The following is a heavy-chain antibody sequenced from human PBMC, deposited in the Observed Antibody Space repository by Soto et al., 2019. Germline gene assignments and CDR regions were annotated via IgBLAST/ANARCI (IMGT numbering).Heavy chain of an antibody. V-gene: IGHV4-59*01. CDR2: IYYSGST. J-gene: IGHJ6*02. D-gene: IGHD3-3*01. Sequence: SETLSLTCTVSGCSISSYYRSWIRQPPGKGLEWIGYIYYSGSTNYNPSLKSRVTISVDTSKNQFSLKLSSVTAADTAVYYCAREPGMYYDFWSGYYPTWDYYGMDVWGQGTTVTVS. CDR3: AREPGMYYDFWSGYYPTWDYYGMDV. CDR1: GCSISSYY.